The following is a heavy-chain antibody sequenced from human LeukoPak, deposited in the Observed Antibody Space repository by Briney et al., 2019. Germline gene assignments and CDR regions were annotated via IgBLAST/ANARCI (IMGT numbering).Heavy chain of an antibody. J-gene: IGHJ4*02. CDR1: GFTFTGYY. D-gene: IGHD3-3*01. Sequence: ASVKVSCKTSGFTFTGYYVHWIRQAPGQGFEWMGRINPNSGETIYAERFQGRVTMTRDTSISTAYMELSSLRSDDTAVYYCARDLVGGIWSAGFWGQGSLVTVSS. CDR2: INPNSGET. V-gene: IGHV1-2*06. CDR3: ARDLVGGIWSAGF.